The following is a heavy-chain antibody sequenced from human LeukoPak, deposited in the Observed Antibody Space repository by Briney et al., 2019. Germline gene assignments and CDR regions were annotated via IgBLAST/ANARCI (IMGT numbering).Heavy chain of an antibody. CDR3: AREYSRPHGMDV. D-gene: IGHD5-18*01. CDR1: GFTFSSYY. J-gene: IGHJ6*02. V-gene: IGHV3-48*03. Sequence: KPGGSLRLSCAASGFTFSSYYMSWVRQAPGKGLEWISFISSSGITIYYADSVKGRFTVSRDNAKNSLYLQMNSLRAEDTAVYYCAREYSRPHGMDVWGQGTTVTVSS. CDR2: ISSSGITI.